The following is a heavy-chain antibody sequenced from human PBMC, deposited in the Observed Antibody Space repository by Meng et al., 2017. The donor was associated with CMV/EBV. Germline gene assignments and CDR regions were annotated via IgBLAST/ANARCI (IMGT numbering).Heavy chain of an antibody. CDR2: IYYSGST. V-gene: IGHV4-39*07. CDR3: ASGGDGNPPVLDAFDI. J-gene: IGHJ3*02. D-gene: IGHD1-14*01. Sequence: SETLSLTCTVSGGSISSSSYYWGWIRQPPGKGLEWIGSIYYSGSTYYNPSLKSRVTISVDTSKNQFSLKLSSVTAADTAVYYCASGGDGNPPVLDAFDIWGQGTMVTV. CDR1: GGSISSSSYY.